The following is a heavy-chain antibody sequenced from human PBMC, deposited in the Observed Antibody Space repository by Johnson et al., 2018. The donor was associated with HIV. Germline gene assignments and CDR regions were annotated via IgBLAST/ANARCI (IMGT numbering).Heavy chain of an antibody. D-gene: IGHD2-8*01. CDR3: AKEMLATRSPHAFDI. CDR1: GLTFSIYG. V-gene: IGHV3-30*02. Sequence: QVQLVESGGGVVQPGGSLRLSCAASGLTFSIYGMHWVRQAPGKGLEWVAFMRYDGSNKYYAASVTARFTISRDNSKNTLYLQMNSLIAEDTAIYYCAKEMLATRSPHAFDIWGQGTMVTVSS. CDR2: MRYDGSNK. J-gene: IGHJ3*02.